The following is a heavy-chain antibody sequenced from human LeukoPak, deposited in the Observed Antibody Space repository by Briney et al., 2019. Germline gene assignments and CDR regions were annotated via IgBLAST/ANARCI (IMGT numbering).Heavy chain of an antibody. CDR3: ARRPTLVVTRGWFDP. V-gene: IGHV1-8*03. Sequence: GASVKASCKASGYTFTSYDINWVRQATGQGLEWMGWMNPNSGNTGYAQKFQGRVTITRNTSINTAYMELSSLRSEDTAVYYCARRPTLVVTRGWFDPWGQGTPVTVSS. CDR1: GYTFTSYD. D-gene: IGHD3-22*01. J-gene: IGHJ5*02. CDR2: MNPNSGNT.